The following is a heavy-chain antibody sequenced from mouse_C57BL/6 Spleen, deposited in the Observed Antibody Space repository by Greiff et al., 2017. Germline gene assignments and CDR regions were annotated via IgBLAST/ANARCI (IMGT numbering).Heavy chain of an antibody. CDR3: ARSGGLFDY. V-gene: IGHV1-61*01. D-gene: IGHD3-1*01. CDR2: IYPSDSET. CDR1: GYTFTSYW. Sequence: QVQLQQPGAELVRPGSSVKLSCKASGYTFTSYWMDWVKQRPGQGLEWIGNIYPSDSETHYNQKFKDKATLTVDKSSSTAYMQLSSLTSEDSAVYHCARSGGLFDYWGQGTTLTVSS. J-gene: IGHJ2*01.